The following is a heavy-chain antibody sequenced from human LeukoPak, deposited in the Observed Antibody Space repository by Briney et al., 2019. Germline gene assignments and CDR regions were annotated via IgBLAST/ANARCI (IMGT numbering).Heavy chain of an antibody. CDR2: ISSSSYI. Sequence: PGGSLRLSCSASGFTFSSYSMNWVRQAPGKGLEWVSSISSSSYIYYADSVKGRFTISRDNAKNSLYLQMNSLRAEDTAVYYCATLGGYDFWSGYYLDWFDPWGQGTLVTVSS. CDR1: GFTFSSYS. D-gene: IGHD3-3*01. CDR3: ATLGGYDFWSGYYLDWFDP. V-gene: IGHV3-21*01. J-gene: IGHJ5*02.